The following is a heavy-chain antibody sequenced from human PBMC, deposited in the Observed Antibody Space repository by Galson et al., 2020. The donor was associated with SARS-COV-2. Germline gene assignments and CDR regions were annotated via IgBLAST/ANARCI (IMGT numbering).Heavy chain of an antibody. D-gene: IGHD6-19*01. J-gene: IGHJ4*02. CDR2: ISYDGSNK. CDR3: ARGFRNGWRECFDY. V-gene: IGHV3-30*04. CDR1: GFTFSSYA. Sequence: GGSLRLSCAASGFTFSSYAMHWVRQAPGKGLEWVAVISYDGSNKYYADSVKGRFTISRDNSKNTLYLQMNSLRAEDTAVYYCARGFRNGWRECFDYWGQGTLVTVSS.